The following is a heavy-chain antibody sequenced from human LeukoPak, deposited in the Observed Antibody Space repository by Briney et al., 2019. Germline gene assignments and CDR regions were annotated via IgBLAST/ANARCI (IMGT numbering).Heavy chain of an antibody. CDR1: GYTFTSYG. Sequence: ASVKVSCKASGYTFTSYGISWVRQAPGQGLEWMGWISAYNGNTNYAQKLQGRVTMTTDTSTSTAYMELRSLRSDDTAVYYCARDRPPNSSGYYWGYYYYYYMDVWGKGTTVTVSS. CDR3: ARDRPPNSSGYYWGYYYYYYMDV. J-gene: IGHJ6*03. D-gene: IGHD3-22*01. CDR2: ISAYNGNT. V-gene: IGHV1-18*01.